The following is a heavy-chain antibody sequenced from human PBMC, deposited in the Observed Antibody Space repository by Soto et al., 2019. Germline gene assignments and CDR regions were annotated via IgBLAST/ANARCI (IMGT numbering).Heavy chain of an antibody. D-gene: IGHD3-22*01. CDR3: AKDAPGSGWLSDY. Sequence: LRLSCAASGFTFSIYAMSWVRQAPGKGLEWVSTISGNGGTSYADFVRGRFTISRDNSKSTLYLQMNSLRVDDTAVYYCAKDAPGSGWLSDYWGQGTLVTVSS. CDR1: GFTFSIYA. J-gene: IGHJ4*02. V-gene: IGHV3-23*01. CDR2: ISGNGGT.